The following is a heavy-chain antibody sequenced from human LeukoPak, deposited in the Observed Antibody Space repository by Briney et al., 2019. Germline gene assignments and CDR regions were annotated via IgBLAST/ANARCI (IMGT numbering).Heavy chain of an antibody. V-gene: IGHV4-39*07. D-gene: IGHD1-26*01. J-gene: IGHJ4*02. CDR1: GGSININTYY. CDR2: IYYSGRT. Sequence: SETLSLTCTVSGGSININTYYWGWIRQPPGRGLEWIGTIYYSGRTYYNPSLKSRVTISVDTSKNQFSLKLSSVTAADTAVYYCARDQATIILGYFDYWGQGTLVTVSS. CDR3: ARDQATIILGYFDY.